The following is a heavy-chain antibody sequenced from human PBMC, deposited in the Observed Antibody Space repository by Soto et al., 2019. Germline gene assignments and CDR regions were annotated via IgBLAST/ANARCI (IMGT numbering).Heavy chain of an antibody. Sequence: QVRLQESGPGLVKPSQTLSLTCTVSGGSISSGEYYWSWIRQPPGKGLEWIGYIYHSGTTHYNPSLKSRVSISIDTSKNQFSLKLSSVTAADTAVYYCARTYSFDYGDYVGGDYGMDVWGQGTTVSVSS. J-gene: IGHJ6*02. CDR2: IYHSGTT. CDR3: ARTYSFDYGDYVGGDYGMDV. CDR1: GGSISSGEYY. D-gene: IGHD4-17*01. V-gene: IGHV4-30-4*01.